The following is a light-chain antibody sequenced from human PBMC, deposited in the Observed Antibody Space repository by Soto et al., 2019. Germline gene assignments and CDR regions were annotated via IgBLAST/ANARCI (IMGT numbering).Light chain of an antibody. CDR1: QSVLYNSNNKKY. CDR3: PQDYSTWT. CDR2: WAS. J-gene: IGKJ1*01. Sequence: DIVMTQSPDSLAVSLGERATINCTSSQSVLYNSNNKKYLACYQQKPGQPPKLLLYWASTRESWVPDRFSGSGSGTDFTLIISSLQAEDVAVYYCPQDYSTWTFGQGTKGAIK. V-gene: IGKV4-1*01.